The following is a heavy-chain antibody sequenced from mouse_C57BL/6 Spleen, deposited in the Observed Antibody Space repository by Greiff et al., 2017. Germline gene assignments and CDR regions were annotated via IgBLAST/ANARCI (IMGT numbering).Heavy chain of an antibody. CDR1: GYSITSDY. J-gene: IGHJ1*03. V-gene: IGHV3-8*01. D-gene: IGHD1-1*01. CDR2: ISYSGST. CDR3: ARYVTTVVERYFDV. Sequence: VQLKQSGPGLAKPSQTLSLTCSVTGYSITSDYWNWIRKFPGNKLEYMGYISYSGSTYYNPSLKSRISITRDTSKNQYYLQLNSVTTEDTATYYCARYVTTVVERYFDVWGTGTTVTVSS.